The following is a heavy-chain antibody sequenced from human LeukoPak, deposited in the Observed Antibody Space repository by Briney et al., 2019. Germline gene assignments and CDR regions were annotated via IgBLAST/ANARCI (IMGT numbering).Heavy chain of an antibody. CDR1: GFTVSSNY. CDR3: ARVYYGSGSLHYYYYYMDV. CDR2: LYTGGRT. V-gene: IGHV3-53*01. D-gene: IGHD3-10*01. Sequence: GGSLRLSCAASGFTVSSNYMSWVRQAPGKGLEWVSVLYTGGRTYYADSVKGRFTISRDNSKNTLYLQLNSLRAEDTAVYYCARVYYGSGSLHYYYYYMDVWGKGTTVTISS. J-gene: IGHJ6*03.